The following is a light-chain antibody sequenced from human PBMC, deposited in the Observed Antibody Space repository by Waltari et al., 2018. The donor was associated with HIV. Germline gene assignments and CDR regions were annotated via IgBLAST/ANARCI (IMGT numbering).Light chain of an antibody. V-gene: IGKV4-1*01. J-gene: IGKJ3*01. CDR1: QSVLYTSNNKNY. CDR3: QQYYSTPFT. Sequence: DIVITKSPDPLVMSLREKAPINCRASQSVLYTSNNKNYLAWYQQKPGQPPKVILYWASTRKSGVPDRFSGSGSGTNFTLTINSLQADDVADYFCQQYYSTPFTFGPGTKVDI. CDR2: WAS.